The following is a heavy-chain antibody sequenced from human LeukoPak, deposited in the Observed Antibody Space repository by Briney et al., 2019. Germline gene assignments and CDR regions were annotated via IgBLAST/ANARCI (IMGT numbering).Heavy chain of an antibody. CDR3: AKAYTVPYYYYYYMDV. V-gene: IGHV3-23*01. D-gene: IGHD4-11*01. CDR2: ISGSGGST. J-gene: IGHJ6*03. Sequence: GGSLRLSCAASGFTFSSYSMNWVLQAPGKGLEWVSAISGSGGSTYYADSVKGRFTISRDNSKNTLYLQMNSLRAEDTAVYYCAKAYTVPYYYYYYMDVWGKGTTVTVSS. CDR1: GFTFSSYS.